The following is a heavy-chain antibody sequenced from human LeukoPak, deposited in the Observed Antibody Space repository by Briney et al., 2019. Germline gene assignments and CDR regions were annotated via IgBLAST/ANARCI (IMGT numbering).Heavy chain of an antibody. J-gene: IGHJ4*02. Sequence: GGSLRLSCAASGFSFRSYAMHWVRQAPGKGLEWVTVIANDGRDKKYADSVRGRFTISRDNSKNTVYLQMDSLRVEDMAVYYCAKDSKITSADCYFDYWGLGTLVTVSS. V-gene: IGHV3-30*04. D-gene: IGHD6-13*01. CDR3: AKDSKITSADCYFDY. CDR2: IANDGRDK. CDR1: GFSFRSYA.